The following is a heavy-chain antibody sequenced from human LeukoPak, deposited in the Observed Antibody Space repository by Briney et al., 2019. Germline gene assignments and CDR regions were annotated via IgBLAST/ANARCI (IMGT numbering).Heavy chain of an antibody. D-gene: IGHD4-17*01. Sequence: QTGRSLRLSCAASGFTFDDYAMHWVRQAPGKGLEWVSGISWNSGSIGYADSVKGRFTISRDNAKNSPYLQMNSPRAEDTALYYCAKEPSTTVTTPPGNDWYFDLWGRGTQVTVSS. CDR3: AKEPSTTVTTPPGNDWYFDL. CDR1: GFTFDDYA. J-gene: IGHJ2*01. V-gene: IGHV3-9*01. CDR2: ISWNSGSI.